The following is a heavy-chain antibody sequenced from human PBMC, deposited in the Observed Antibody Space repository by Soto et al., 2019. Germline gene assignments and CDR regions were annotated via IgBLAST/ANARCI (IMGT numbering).Heavy chain of an antibody. CDR1: GYTFSDYY. CDR3: ASHYDMWSGYLSPVDY. CDR2: IDTSGTKI. D-gene: IGHD3-3*01. Sequence: QVQLVESGGDLVKPGGSLRLSCAASGYTFSDYYMSWIRQAPGKGLEWISYIDTSGTKIYYADSVKGRFTNTRDNAKNSLYLEMNSLRYEHTAVYYCASHYDMWSGYLSPVDYWGQGTLVTVSS. J-gene: IGHJ4*02. V-gene: IGHV3-11*01.